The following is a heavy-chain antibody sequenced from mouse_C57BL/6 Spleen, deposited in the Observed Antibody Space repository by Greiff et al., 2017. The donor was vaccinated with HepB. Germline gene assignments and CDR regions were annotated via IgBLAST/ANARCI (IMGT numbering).Heavy chain of an antibody. V-gene: IGHV5-17*01. CDR2: ISSGSSTI. J-gene: IGHJ3*01. CDR1: GFTFSDYG. CDR3: ARPDYYGSSYPAWFAY. Sequence: DVHLVESGGGLVKPGGSLKLSCAASGFTFSDYGMHWVRQAPEKGLEWVAYISSGSSTIYYADTVKGRFTISRDNAKNTLFLQMTSLRSEDTAMYYCARPDYYGSSYPAWFAYWGQGTLVTVSA. D-gene: IGHD1-1*01.